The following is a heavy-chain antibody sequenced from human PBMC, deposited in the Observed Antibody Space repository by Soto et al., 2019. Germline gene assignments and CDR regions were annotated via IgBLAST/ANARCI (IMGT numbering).Heavy chain of an antibody. Sequence: GGSLRLSCAASGFTFSSYAMHWVRQAPGKGLEWVAVISYDGSNKYYADSVKGRFTISRDNSKNTLYLQMNSLRAEHTAVYYCARGEKEADTYYYYYYGMDVWGQGTTVTVSS. CDR3: ARGEKEADTYYYYYYGMDV. CDR1: GFTFSSYA. CDR2: ISYDGSNK. J-gene: IGHJ6*02. V-gene: IGHV3-30-3*01.